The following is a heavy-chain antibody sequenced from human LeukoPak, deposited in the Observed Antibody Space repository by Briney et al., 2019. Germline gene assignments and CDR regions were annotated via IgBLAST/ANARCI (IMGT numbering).Heavy chain of an antibody. Sequence: GASVTVSCTASGYTFTSYGISWVRQAPGQGLEWMGWISGYNGNTNYAQKLQGRVTMTTDTSTSTAYMELRSLRSDDTAVYYCAREGYCNSTSCYKPFDYWGQGALVTVSS. J-gene: IGHJ4*02. D-gene: IGHD2-2*01. CDR2: ISGYNGNT. CDR3: AREGYCNSTSCYKPFDY. CDR1: GYTFTSYG. V-gene: IGHV1-18*01.